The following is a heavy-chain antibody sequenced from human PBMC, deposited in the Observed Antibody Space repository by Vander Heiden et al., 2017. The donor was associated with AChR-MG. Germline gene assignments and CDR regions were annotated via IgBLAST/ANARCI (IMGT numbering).Heavy chain of an antibody. V-gene: IGHV3-21*01. CDR3: ARDEEGIAVAGVDY. D-gene: IGHD6-19*01. Sequence: EVQLVESGGGLVKPGGSLRLSCAASRFTFGSYRMNWVREAPGKGLEWVSSISSSSSYIYYADSVKGRFTIARDNGKNSLYLQMNSLRAEDTAVYYCARDEEGIAVAGVDYWGQGTLVTVSS. J-gene: IGHJ4*02. CDR2: ISSSSSYI. CDR1: RFTFGSYR.